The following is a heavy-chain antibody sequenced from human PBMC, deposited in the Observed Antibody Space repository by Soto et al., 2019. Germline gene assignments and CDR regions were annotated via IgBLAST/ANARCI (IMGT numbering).Heavy chain of an antibody. CDR1: GGTFSSYA. CDR3: ARELSYSSARGRYYYYGMDV. CDR2: IIPIFGTA. Sequence: SVKVSCKASGGTFSSYAISWVRQAPGQGLEWMGGIIPIFGTANYAQKFQGRVTITADESTSTAYMELSSLRSEDTAVYYCARELSYSSARGRYYYYGMDVWGQGTTVTVSS. V-gene: IGHV1-69*13. J-gene: IGHJ6*02. D-gene: IGHD6-25*01.